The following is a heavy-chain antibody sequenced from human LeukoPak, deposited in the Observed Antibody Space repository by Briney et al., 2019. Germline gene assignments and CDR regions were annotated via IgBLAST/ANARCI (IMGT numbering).Heavy chain of an antibody. J-gene: IGHJ2*01. V-gene: IGHV3-23*01. CDR3: AKDQEYHVRVGWYFDL. CDR2: ISGSGGST. D-gene: IGHD1-26*01. CDR1: GFTFSTYG. Sequence: PGGTLRLSCAASGFTFSTYGMSWVRQAPGKGLEWVSGISGSGGSTYYADSVKGRFTISRDNSKNTLYLQMNSLRAEDTAVYYCAKDQEYHVRVGWYFDLWGRGTLVTVSS.